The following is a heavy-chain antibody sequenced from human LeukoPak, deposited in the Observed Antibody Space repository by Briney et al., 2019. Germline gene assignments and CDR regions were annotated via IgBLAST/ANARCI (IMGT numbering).Heavy chain of an antibody. Sequence: SETQSLTCTVAAGPMSTYYCSWIRQPPGKGLEWIGYIYYSGSTNYNPSPKSRVTISVDTSKNQFSLKLSSVTAADTALYYCARERECDFDYWGQGTLVTVSS. CDR3: ARERECDFDY. D-gene: IGHD3-10*01. CDR2: IYYSGST. J-gene: IGHJ4*02. CDR1: AGPMSTYY. V-gene: IGHV4-59*01.